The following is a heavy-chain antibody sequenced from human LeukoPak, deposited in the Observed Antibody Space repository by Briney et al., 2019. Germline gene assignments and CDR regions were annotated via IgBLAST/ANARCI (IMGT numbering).Heavy chain of an antibody. CDR1: GASISTDY. Sequence: SETLSLTCSVSGASISTDYWSWVRQPAGKGLKWIGRIYTGGTAKYNSSLKSRVTILVDRSKNQFSLKVTSVTAADTAVYCCARVIAGAAGFWHDPWGRGTLVTVSA. CDR2: IYTGGTA. J-gene: IGHJ5*02. CDR3: ARVIAGAAGFWHDP. V-gene: IGHV4-4*07. D-gene: IGHD1-26*01.